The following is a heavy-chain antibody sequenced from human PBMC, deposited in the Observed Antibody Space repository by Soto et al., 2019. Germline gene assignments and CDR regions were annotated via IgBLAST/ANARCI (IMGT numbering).Heavy chain of an antibody. J-gene: IGHJ6*02. Sequence: GGSLRLSCVASGFNFNNYWMNWVRQVPGKGLEWVSSISSSSTIYYADSVKGRFTISRDNAKNSLYLQMNSLRAEDTAVYYCARDQERYDILTGYYSNYYYYYGMDVWGQGTTVTVSS. CDR2: ISSSSTI. V-gene: IGHV3-48*04. CDR1: GFNFNNYW. D-gene: IGHD3-9*01. CDR3: ARDQERYDILTGYYSNYYYYYGMDV.